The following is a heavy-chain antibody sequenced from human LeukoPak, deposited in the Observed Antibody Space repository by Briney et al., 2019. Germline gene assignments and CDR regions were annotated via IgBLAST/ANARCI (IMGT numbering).Heavy chain of an antibody. CDR1: DGSISSYS. Sequence: SETLSLTCTVSDGSISSYSWSWIRQPAGKGLEWIGHIYTSGSTNHNPSLKSRVTMSVDTSKNRFSLKLSSVTAADTAVYHCARMIPYCSSTRCDAFDMWGQGTIVTVSS. D-gene: IGHD2-2*01. CDR2: IYTSGST. CDR3: ARMIPYCSSTRCDAFDM. V-gene: IGHV4-4*07. J-gene: IGHJ3*02.